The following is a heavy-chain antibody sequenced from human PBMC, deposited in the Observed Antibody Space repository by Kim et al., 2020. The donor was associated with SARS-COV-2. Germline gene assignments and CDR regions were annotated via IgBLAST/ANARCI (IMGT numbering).Heavy chain of an antibody. V-gene: IGHV4-31*02. J-gene: IGHJ3*02. Sequence: KSRVTIPVDPSKNQFSLKLSSVTAADTAVYYCARVRGTTIFGVVTVDAFDIWGQGTMVTVSS. CDR3: ARVRGTTIFGVVTVDAFDI. D-gene: IGHD3-3*01.